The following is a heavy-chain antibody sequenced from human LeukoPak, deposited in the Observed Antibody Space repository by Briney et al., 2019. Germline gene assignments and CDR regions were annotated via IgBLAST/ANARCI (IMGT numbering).Heavy chain of an antibody. CDR1: GFTFSSYW. CDR3: ARLREIPVFGVVTKSTSYFDY. Sequence: GGSLRLSCAASGFTFSSYWMSWVRQAPGKGLEWVSVIYSGGNTHYADSVKGRFTISRDNSENTLYLQMNSLRAEDTAVYYCARLREIPVFGVVTKSTSYFDYWGQGTLVTVSS. V-gene: IGHV3-66*01. D-gene: IGHD3-3*01. J-gene: IGHJ4*02. CDR2: IYSGGNT.